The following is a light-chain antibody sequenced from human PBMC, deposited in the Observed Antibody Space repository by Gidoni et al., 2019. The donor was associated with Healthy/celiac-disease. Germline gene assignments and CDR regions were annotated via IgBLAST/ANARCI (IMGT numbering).Light chain of an antibody. CDR2: SNN. Sequence: QSMLPQPPQPSGPPGKRVTIPCSGSSSKIGSNTVNWYQQLPGTAPKLLIYSNNQRPSGVPGRFSGSKSGTSASLAISGLQSEDEADYYCAAWDDSLNGPVFGGGTKLTVL. CDR1: SSKIGSNT. J-gene: IGLJ2*01. CDR3: AAWDDSLNGPV. V-gene: IGLV1-44*01.